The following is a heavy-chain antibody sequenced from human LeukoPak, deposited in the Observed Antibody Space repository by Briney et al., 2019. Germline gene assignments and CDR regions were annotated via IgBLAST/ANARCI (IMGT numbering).Heavy chain of an antibody. CDR2: ISSSSSYI. J-gene: IGHJ6*02. CDR1: GFTFSSYS. CDR3: ASLYSSGWYLYYYYGMDV. D-gene: IGHD6-19*01. Sequence: PGGSLRLSYAASGFTFSSYSMNWVRQAPGKGLEWVSSISSSSSYIYYADSVKGRFTISRDNAKNSLYLQMNSLRAEDTAVYYCASLYSSGWYLYYYYGMDVWRQGTTVTVSS. V-gene: IGHV3-21*01.